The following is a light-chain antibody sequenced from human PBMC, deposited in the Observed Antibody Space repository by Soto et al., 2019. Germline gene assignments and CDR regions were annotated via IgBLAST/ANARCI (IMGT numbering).Light chain of an antibody. Sequence: EIVMTQSPATLSVSPGGRATLSCRASQSISDTLAWYQQKPGQAPRLLIYGASRRATGFPARFSGSGSGTDFTLPISSLQSEDFAVYYCQQYDNWPWTFGQGTKVEI. CDR2: GAS. J-gene: IGKJ1*01. CDR1: QSISDT. CDR3: QQYDNWPWT. V-gene: IGKV3-15*01.